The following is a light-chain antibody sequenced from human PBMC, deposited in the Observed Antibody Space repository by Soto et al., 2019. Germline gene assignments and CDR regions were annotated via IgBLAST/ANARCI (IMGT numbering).Light chain of an antibody. CDR1: SSDVGGYTH. CDR3: TSYTSINLYV. Sequence: QSALTQPASVSGSPGQSISISCTGTSSDVGGYTHVSWYQQHPGKAPKLMIFDVSSRPSGVSNRFSGSKSGNTASLTISGLQAEDEAVYYCTSYTSINLYVFGAGTKLTVL. V-gene: IGLV2-14*01. J-gene: IGLJ1*01. CDR2: DVS.